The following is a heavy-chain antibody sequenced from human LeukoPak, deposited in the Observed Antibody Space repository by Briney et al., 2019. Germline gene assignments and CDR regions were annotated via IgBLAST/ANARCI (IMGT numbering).Heavy chain of an antibody. J-gene: IGHJ4*02. Sequence: GGSLRLSCSASGFTYSSYAMTWVRQAPGKGLDWVSTISGRGDLEFYTESVKGRFTISRDHSKNTVHLQMDSLRAEDTAVYYCAKKPATIKFPFDIWGQGTLVTVSP. V-gene: IGHV3-23*01. CDR1: GFTYSSYA. D-gene: IGHD5-24*01. CDR2: ISGRGDLE. CDR3: AKKPATIKFPFDI.